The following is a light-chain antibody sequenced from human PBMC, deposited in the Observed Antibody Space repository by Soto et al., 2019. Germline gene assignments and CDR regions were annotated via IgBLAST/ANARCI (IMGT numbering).Light chain of an antibody. Sequence: QSVLTQPPSASGSPGQSVTISCTGTSSDLGGSNYVSWYQQHPGKAPKLMIYEVSKRPSGVPDRFSGSKSGNTASLTVSGLQAEDEADYYCSSYAGSNNYXFGTGNKVTV. V-gene: IGLV2-8*01. CDR1: SSDLGGSNY. CDR2: EVS. J-gene: IGLJ1*01. CDR3: SSYAGSNNYX.